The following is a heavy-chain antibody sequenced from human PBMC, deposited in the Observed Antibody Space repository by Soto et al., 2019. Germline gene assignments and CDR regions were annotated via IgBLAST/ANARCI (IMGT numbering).Heavy chain of an antibody. CDR2: ISHDGSKT. J-gene: IGHJ4*02. CDR1: GFIFSAYA. D-gene: IGHD3-10*01. CDR3: VRDTYYYGSSNYYNFDY. Sequence: GGSLRLSCAASGFIFSAYAMHWVRQAPGKGLEWVAVISHDGSKTYYAASVKGRFTISRVNSNNTLYLQINSLRPEDTAVYFCVRDTYYYGSSNYYNFDYWGQGALVTVSS. V-gene: IGHV3-30-3*01.